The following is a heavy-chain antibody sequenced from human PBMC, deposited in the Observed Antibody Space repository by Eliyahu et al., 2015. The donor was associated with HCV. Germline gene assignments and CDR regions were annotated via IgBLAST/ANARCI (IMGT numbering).Heavy chain of an antibody. CDR1: GGSISRXEFY. CDR2: YHYIGGT. J-gene: IGHJ6*02. Sequence: QLQLQESGPGLVKPLETLSLTCSVSGGSISRXEFYWGWIRQPPGKGLGWIGGYHYIGGTSYNPSLQSRVTISVDTSKNQFSLKVNSVTAADTALYYCARCGGADYDILTGYSMSRDYNAVDVWGQGTTVTVSS. CDR3: ARCGGADYDILTGYSMSRDYNAVDV. V-gene: IGHV4-39*01. D-gene: IGHD3-9*01.